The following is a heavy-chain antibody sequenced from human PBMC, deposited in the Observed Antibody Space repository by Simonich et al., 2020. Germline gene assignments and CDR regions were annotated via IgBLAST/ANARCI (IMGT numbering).Heavy chain of an antibody. J-gene: IGHJ4*02. CDR3: ARASRGTWWYYYFDY. Sequence: QVQLVQSGAEVKKPGASVKVSCKASGYTFTSYGISWVRQAPGQGLEWMGWISAYNSNTNYAQKLQCRVTMTTDTSTSTAYMELRSRRSDDTAVYYCARASRGTWWYYYFDYWGQGTLVTVSS. CDR2: ISAYNSNT. V-gene: IGHV1-18*01. CDR1: GYTFTSYG. D-gene: IGHD2-15*01.